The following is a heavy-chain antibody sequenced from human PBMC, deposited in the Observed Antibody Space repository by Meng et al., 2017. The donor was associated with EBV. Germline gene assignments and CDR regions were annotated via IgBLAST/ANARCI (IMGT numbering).Heavy chain of an antibody. CDR3: AKSSSSTPGVVDS. D-gene: IGHD2-2*01. Sequence: QGQPLESGPGLVKPSETLSLTCTVSGASVSGGTFHWSWIRQPPGKELQWIGYIYDGGTTIYNPSLKSRVTIFLDTSRNQFSLGLRSVTTADTAVYYCAKSSSSTPGVVDSWGQGTLVTVSS. J-gene: IGHJ4*02. CDR2: IYDGGTT. V-gene: IGHV4-61*01. CDR1: GASVSGGTFH.